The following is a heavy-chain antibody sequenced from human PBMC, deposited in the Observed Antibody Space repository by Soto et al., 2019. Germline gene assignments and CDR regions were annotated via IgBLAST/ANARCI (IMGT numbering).Heavy chain of an antibody. CDR2: IKQGGSEK. V-gene: IGHV3-7*03. Sequence: GGSLRLSCAASGFTFSSYWMSWVRQAPGKGLERVANIKQGGSEKYYVDSVKGRFTISRDDAKNSVYLQMNSLRAEDTAVYYCARDNSGIFGVDYWGQGTQVTVSS. CDR1: GFTFSSYW. CDR3: ARDNSGIFGVDY. J-gene: IGHJ4*02. D-gene: IGHD3-3*01.